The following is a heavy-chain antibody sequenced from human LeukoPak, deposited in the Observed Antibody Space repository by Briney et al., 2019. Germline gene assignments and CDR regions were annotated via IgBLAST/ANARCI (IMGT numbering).Heavy chain of an antibody. Sequence: GSSVKVSCKASGGTFSSYAISWVRQAPGQGLEWMGGIIPIFGTANYAQKFQGRVTITTDESTSTAYMELSSLRSEDTAVYYCARERRYRSSTSCPWSYYYYMDVWGKGTTVTVSS. D-gene: IGHD2-2*01. V-gene: IGHV1-69*05. J-gene: IGHJ6*03. CDR2: IIPIFGTA. CDR1: GGTFSSYA. CDR3: ARERRYRSSTSCPWSYYYYMDV.